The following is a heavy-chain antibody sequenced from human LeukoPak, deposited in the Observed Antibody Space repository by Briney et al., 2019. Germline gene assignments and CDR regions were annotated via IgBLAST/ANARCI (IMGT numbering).Heavy chain of an antibody. CDR1: GFTFDDYA. V-gene: IGHV3-43D*04. CDR2: ISWDGGST. CDR3: AKDRNYYDSSGLDP. Sequence: GSLRLSFAASGFTFDDYAMHWVRQAPGKGLEWVSLISWDGGSTYYADSVKGRFTISRDNSKNSLYLQMNSLRAEDTALYYCAKDRNYYDSSGLDPWGQGTLVTVSS. J-gene: IGHJ5*02. D-gene: IGHD3-22*01.